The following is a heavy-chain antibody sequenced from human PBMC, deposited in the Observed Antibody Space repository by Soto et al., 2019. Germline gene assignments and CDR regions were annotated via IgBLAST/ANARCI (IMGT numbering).Heavy chain of an antibody. CDR3: ARDGEAGLYSGHGMDV. CDR1: GFTFSSYA. V-gene: IGHV3-30*14. D-gene: IGHD3-10*02. Sequence: QVQLVESGGGVVQPGRSLRLSCAASGFTFSSYAMHWVRQAPGKGLEWVAVISYDGSNKYYADSVKGRFTISRDNSKNTQYRQMNSVRAEDTAVYYCARDGEAGLYSGHGMDVWGQGTTVTVSS. J-gene: IGHJ6*02. CDR2: ISYDGSNK.